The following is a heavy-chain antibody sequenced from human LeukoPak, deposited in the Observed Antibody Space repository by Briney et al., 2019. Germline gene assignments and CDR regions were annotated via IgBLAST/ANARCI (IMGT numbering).Heavy chain of an antibody. V-gene: IGHV3-7*01. CDR2: IKQDGSEK. J-gene: IGHJ4*02. CDR1: GFTFSSRDW. D-gene: IGHD1-26*01. CDR3: ARAHSGSYLLGY. Sequence: GGSLRLSCVASGFTFSSRDWMTWVRQAPGKGLEWVANIKQDGSEKYYVDSVKGRFTISRDNAKNSLYLQMNSLRAEDTAVYYCARAHSGSYLLGYWGQGTLVTVSS.